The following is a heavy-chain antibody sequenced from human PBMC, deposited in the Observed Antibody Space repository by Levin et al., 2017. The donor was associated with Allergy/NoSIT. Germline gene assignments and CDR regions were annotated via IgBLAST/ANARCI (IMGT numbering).Heavy chain of an antibody. Sequence: GESLKISCSVSGFTFEIYGMNWVRQAPGKRLEWVSHISASVSPTYYADPVRGRFTISRDNAKQSLYLQMTSLRVEDTAVYYCARGLFDFWGQGALVTVSS. V-gene: IGHV3-48*04. CDR3: ARGLFDF. CDR1: GFTFEIYG. J-gene: IGHJ4*02. D-gene: IGHD5-12*01. CDR2: ISASVSPT.